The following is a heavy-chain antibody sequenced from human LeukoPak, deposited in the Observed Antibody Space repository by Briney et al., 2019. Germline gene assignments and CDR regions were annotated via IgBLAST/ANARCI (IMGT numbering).Heavy chain of an antibody. V-gene: IGHV4-34*01. D-gene: IGHD3-10*01. CDR3: ARGRRGRGNWFDP. Sequence: PSGTLSLTCAVYGGSFSGYYWSWIRQPPGKGLEWIGEINHSGSTNYNPSLKSRVTISVDTSKNQFSLKLSSVTAADTAVYYCARGRRGRGNWFDPWGQGTLVTVSS. CDR1: GGSFSGYY. CDR2: INHSGST. J-gene: IGHJ5*02.